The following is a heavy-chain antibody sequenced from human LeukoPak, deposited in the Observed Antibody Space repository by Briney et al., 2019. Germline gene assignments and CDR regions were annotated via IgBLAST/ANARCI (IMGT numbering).Heavy chain of an antibody. CDR3: ARAATVVTPSYYFDY. D-gene: IGHD4-23*01. Sequence: ASVKVSCKASGGTFSSYTINWVRQAPGQGLEWMGGIIPIFGTANYAQKFQGRVTITADESTSTAYMELSSQRSEDTAVYYCARAATVVTPSYYFDYWGQGTLVTVSS. CDR1: GGTFSSYT. V-gene: IGHV1-69*13. CDR2: IIPIFGTA. J-gene: IGHJ4*02.